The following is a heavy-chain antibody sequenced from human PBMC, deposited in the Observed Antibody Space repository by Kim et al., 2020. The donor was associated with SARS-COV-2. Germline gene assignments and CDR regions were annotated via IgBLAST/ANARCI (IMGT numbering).Heavy chain of an antibody. CDR3: GKKRPDTEPFDY. D-gene: IGHD1-1*01. Sequence: YYAESVKGRFNISRDNYKNTVYLQVSSLSAEYTAMYYWGKKRPDTEPFDYWGQGTLVIVSS. J-gene: IGHJ4*02. V-gene: IGHV3-64D*09.